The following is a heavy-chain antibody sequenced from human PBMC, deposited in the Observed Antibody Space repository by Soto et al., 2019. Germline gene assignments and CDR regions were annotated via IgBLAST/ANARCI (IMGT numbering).Heavy chain of an antibody. V-gene: IGHV3-7*01. CDR1: GFTVSVYW. D-gene: IGHD6-6*01. CDR3: VRDDRGVKSSYTLLDP. CDR2: IKQDGSEE. J-gene: IGHJ5*02. Sequence: EVQLVESGGGLVQPGGSLRLSCAASGFTVSVYWMSWVRQAPGKGLECVANIKQDGSEEKYVDSVKGRFTISRDNAKNSLYLQMNTLRAEDTAVYHCVRDDRGVKSSYTLLDPWGQGTLVTVSS.